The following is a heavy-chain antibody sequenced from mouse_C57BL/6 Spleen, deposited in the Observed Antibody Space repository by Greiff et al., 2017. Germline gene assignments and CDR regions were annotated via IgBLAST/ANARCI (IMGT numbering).Heavy chain of an antibody. V-gene: IGHV1-81*01. D-gene: IGHD2-2*01. CDR1: GYTFTSYG. J-gene: IGHJ2*01. CDR3: ARDGYDVGGYFDY. Sequence: VQRVESGAELARPGVSVKLSCKASGYTFTSYGISWVKQRTGQGLEWIGEIYPRSGNTYYNEKFKGKATLTADKSSSTAYMELRSLTSEDSAVYFCARDGYDVGGYFDYWGQGTTLTVSS. CDR2: IYPRSGNT.